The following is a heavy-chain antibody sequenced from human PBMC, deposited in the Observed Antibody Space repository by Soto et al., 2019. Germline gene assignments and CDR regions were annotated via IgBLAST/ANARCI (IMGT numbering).Heavy chain of an antibody. CDR2: INPNSGGT. V-gene: IGHV1-2*02. J-gene: IGHJ3*02. CDR3: ARVSSGYHNVREDDFDI. D-gene: IGHD3-22*01. Sequence: ASVEVSFKASWYTFTVYDSHLFLQAPLQGLELMGWINPNSGGTNYAQKFQGRATMTRDTSISTAYMELSRLRSDDTDVYYCARVSSGYHNVREDDFDIWGQGKMVNVSS. CDR1: WYTFTVYD.